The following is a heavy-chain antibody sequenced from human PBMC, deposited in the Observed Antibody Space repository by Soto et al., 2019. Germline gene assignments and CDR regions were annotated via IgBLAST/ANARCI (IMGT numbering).Heavy chain of an antibody. Sequence: SLRLSCAASGFTFSSYGMHWVRQAPGKGLEWVAVIWYDGSNKYYADSVKGRFTISRDNSKNTLYLQMNSLRAEDTAVYYCAREAAAAGPLDYWGQGTLVTVSS. J-gene: IGHJ4*02. CDR1: GFTFSSYG. V-gene: IGHV3-33*01. CDR2: IWYDGSNK. D-gene: IGHD6-13*01. CDR3: AREAAAAGPLDY.